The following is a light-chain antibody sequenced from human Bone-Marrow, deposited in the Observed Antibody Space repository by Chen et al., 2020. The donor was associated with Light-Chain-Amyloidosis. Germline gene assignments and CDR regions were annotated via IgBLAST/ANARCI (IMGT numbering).Light chain of an antibody. V-gene: IGLV2-23*02. CDR1: SSDVGSYNL. CDR3: CSYAGSSTLV. CDR2: EVT. J-gene: IGLJ2*01. Sequence: QSALTHPASVSGPPGQLITISCTGTSSDVGSYNLVSWYQHHPGKAPQLMINEVTKRPSGVSNLFSGSKSGKEASLRISGLQTEDEAYYYCCSYAGSSTLVFGGGTKLTVL.